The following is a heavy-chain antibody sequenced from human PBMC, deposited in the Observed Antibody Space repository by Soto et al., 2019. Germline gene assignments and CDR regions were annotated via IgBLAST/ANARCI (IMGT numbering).Heavy chain of an antibody. V-gene: IGHV4-34*01. CDR2: INHSGST. Sequence: SETLSLTCAVYGGSFSGYYWSWIRQPPGKGLEWIGEINHSGSTNYNPSLKSRVTISVDTSKNQFSLKLSSVTAADTAVYYCASQLGLRGSPTTAGGMDVWGQGTTVTVSS. CDR1: GGSFSGYY. CDR3: ASQLGLRGSPTTAGGMDV. D-gene: IGHD1-26*01. J-gene: IGHJ6*02.